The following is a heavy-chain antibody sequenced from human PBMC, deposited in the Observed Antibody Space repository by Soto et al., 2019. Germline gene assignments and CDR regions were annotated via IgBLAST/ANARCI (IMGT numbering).Heavy chain of an antibody. CDR2: IIPIFGTA. CDR3: QGTMVRGVITGNYYYGMDV. CDR1: GGTFSSYA. D-gene: IGHD3-10*01. Sequence: QVQLVQSGAEVKKSGSSVKVSCKASGGTFSSYAISWVRQAPGQGLEWMGGIIPIFGTANYAQKFQGRVTITADESTSTAYMELSSLRSEDTAVYYCQGTMVRGVITGNYYYGMDVWGQGTTVTVSS. V-gene: IGHV1-69*12. J-gene: IGHJ6*02.